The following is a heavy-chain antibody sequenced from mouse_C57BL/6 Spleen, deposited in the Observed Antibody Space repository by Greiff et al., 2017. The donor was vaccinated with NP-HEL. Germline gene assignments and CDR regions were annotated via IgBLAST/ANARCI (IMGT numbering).Heavy chain of an antibody. J-gene: IGHJ4*01. D-gene: IGHD3-2*02. CDR3: ARGGSGWNYAMDY. CDR1: GYAFSSSW. CDR2: IYPGDGDS. V-gene: IGHV1-82*01. Sequence: QVQLQQSGPELVKPGASVKISCKASGYAFSSSWMNWVRQRPGKGLEWIGRIYPGDGDSNYNGKFKGKATLTADKSSSTDYMQLSSLTSEDSAVYFCARGGSGWNYAMDYWGQGTSVTVSS.